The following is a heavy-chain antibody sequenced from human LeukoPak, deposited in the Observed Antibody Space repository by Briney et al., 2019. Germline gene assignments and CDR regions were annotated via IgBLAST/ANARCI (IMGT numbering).Heavy chain of an antibody. Sequence: GGSLRLSCAASGFTFDDYAMHWVRQAPGKGLEWVSAISGSGGSTYYADSVKGRFTLPRDSSKNTLYLQMNSLRAEDTAVYYCAKDIVVVEQGAFDIWGQGTMVTVSS. D-gene: IGHD2-15*01. J-gene: IGHJ3*02. CDR3: AKDIVVVEQGAFDI. CDR2: ISGSGGST. CDR1: GFTFDDYA. V-gene: IGHV3-23*01.